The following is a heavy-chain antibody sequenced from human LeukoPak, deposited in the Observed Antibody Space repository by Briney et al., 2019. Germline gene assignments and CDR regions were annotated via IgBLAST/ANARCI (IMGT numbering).Heavy chain of an antibody. D-gene: IGHD4-11*01. V-gene: IGHV4-34*01. J-gene: IGHJ6*02. CDR2: INHSGST. CDR1: GGSFSGYY. CDR3: ARGMTTVVYYGMDV. Sequence: SETLSLTCAVYGGSFSGYYWSWIRQPPGKGLEWIGEINHSGSTNYNPSLKSQVIISVDTSKNQFSLKLSSVTAADTAVYYCARGMTTVVYYGMDVWGQGTTVTVSS.